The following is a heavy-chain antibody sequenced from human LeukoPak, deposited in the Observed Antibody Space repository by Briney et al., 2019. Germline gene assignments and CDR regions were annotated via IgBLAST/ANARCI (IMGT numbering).Heavy chain of an antibody. CDR1: GFTFSSYG. CDR3: ARDQGSFDY. J-gene: IGHJ4*02. CDR2: IWYDGSNK. V-gene: IGHV3-33*01. Sequence: GGSLRLSCAASGFTFSSYGMHWLRQAPDKGLEWVALIWYDGSNKYYADSVKGRFTISRDNAKNTVYLQMNSLRAEDTAVYYCARDQGSFDYWGQGTLVTVSS.